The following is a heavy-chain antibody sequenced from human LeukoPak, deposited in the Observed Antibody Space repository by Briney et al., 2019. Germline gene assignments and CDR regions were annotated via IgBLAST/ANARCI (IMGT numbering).Heavy chain of an antibody. CDR1: GGSISSGDYY. Sequence: PSETLSLTCTVSGGSISSGDYYWSWIRQPPGKGLEWLGYIYYSGSTYYNPSLKSRVTISVDTSKNQFSLKLSSVTAADTAVYYCAREGHNWNYVRPYWGQGTLVTVSS. CDR2: IYYSGST. V-gene: IGHV4-30-4*08. CDR3: AREGHNWNYVRPY. D-gene: IGHD1-7*01. J-gene: IGHJ4*02.